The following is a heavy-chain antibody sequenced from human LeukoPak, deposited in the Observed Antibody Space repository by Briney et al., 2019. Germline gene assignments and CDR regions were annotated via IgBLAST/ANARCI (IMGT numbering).Heavy chain of an antibody. V-gene: IGHV1-18*01. CDR2: ISAYNGNT. J-gene: IGHJ4*02. D-gene: IGHD3-22*01. CDR1: GYTFTSYG. Sequence: ASVKVSCKASGYTFTSYGISWVRQAPGQGLEWMGWISAYNGNTNYAQNLQGRVTMTTDTSTSTAYMELRSLRSDDTAVYYCARADYYDSSGYYLGPYYFDYWGQGTLVTVSS. CDR3: ARADYYDSSGYYLGPYYFDY.